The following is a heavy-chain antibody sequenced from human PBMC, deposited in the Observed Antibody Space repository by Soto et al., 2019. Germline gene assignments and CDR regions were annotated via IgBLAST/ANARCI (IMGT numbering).Heavy chain of an antibody. CDR3: ARDLITFGGVRPEY. Sequence: GASVKVSCKSSCYTFTSYGISLFRHDPGQGLECMGWISAYNGNTNYAQKLQGRVTMTTDTSTSTAYMELRSLRSDDTAVYYCARDLITFGGVRPEYWGQGTLVTVSS. CDR1: CYTFTSYG. CDR2: ISAYNGNT. V-gene: IGHV1-18*01. D-gene: IGHD3-16*01. J-gene: IGHJ4*02.